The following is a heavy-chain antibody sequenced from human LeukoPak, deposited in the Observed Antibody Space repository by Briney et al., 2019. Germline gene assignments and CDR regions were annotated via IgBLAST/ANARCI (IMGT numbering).Heavy chain of an antibody. CDR1: GGSISSYY. V-gene: IGHV4-59*01. J-gene: IGHJ2*01. D-gene: IGHD1-26*01. CDR2: IYYSGST. Sequence: PSETLTLTCTVSGGSISSYYWSWIRQPPGKGLEWIGYIYYSGSTNYNPSLKSRGTISVDTSKNQFSLKLSSVTAAYTAVYYCARSRGSYSPWYFDLWGRGTLVTVSS. CDR3: ARSRGSYSPWYFDL.